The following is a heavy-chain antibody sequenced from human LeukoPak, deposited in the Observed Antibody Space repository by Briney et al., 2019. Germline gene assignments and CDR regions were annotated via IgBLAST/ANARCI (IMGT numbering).Heavy chain of an antibody. J-gene: IGHJ4*02. Sequence: GGSLRLSCAASGFTFSSYSMSWVRQAPGKGLEWVASIKEGGSEKYYVDSVKGRFTISRDNAKNSVYLQMNSLRTEDTAVYYCARGPHWGQGTLVTVSS. CDR1: GFTFSSYS. V-gene: IGHV3-7*01. CDR2: IKEGGSEK. CDR3: ARGPH.